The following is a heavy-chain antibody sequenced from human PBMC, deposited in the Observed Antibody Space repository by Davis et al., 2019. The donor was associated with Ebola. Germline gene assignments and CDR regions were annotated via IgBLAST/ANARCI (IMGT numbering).Heavy chain of an antibody. V-gene: IGHV3-30*02. CDR3: ARHVNGDFWYFDL. CDR2: IRYDGSNK. J-gene: IGHJ2*01. CDR1: GFIFSTYV. Sequence: GESLKISCSASGFIFSTYVMSWVRQAPGKGLEWVAFIRYDGSNKYYADSVKGRFTISRDNSKNTLYLQMNSLRAEDTAVYYCARHVNGDFWYFDLWGRGTRVTVSS. D-gene: IGHD4-17*01.